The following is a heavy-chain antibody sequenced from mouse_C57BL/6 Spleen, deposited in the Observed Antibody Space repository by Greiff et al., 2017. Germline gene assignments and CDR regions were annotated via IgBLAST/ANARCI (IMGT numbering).Heavy chain of an antibody. CDR1: GFTFSSYT. J-gene: IGHJ2*01. Sequence: EVQLVESGGGLVKPGGSLKLSCAASGFTFSSYTMSWVRQTPEKRLEWVATISGGGGNTYYPDSVKGRFTISRDNAKNTLYLQMSSLRSEDTALYYCARAYYSNYYFDYWGQGTTLTVSS. V-gene: IGHV5-9*01. CDR2: ISGGGGNT. CDR3: ARAYYSNYYFDY. D-gene: IGHD2-5*01.